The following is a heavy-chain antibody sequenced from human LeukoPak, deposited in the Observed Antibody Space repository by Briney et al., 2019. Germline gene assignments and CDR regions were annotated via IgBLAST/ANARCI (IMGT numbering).Heavy chain of an antibody. Sequence: PGRSLRLSCAASGFTFGRFGMHWVRQAPGRGLEWVSAISGSGGSAYYVDSVKGRFTISRDNSKNTVYLQMNSLAAEDTAVYYCAKELRSHTGWPFDYWGQGTLVTVSS. V-gene: IGHV3-23*01. J-gene: IGHJ4*02. CDR3: AKELRSHTGWPFDY. D-gene: IGHD5-12*01. CDR2: ISGSGGSA. CDR1: GFTFGRFG.